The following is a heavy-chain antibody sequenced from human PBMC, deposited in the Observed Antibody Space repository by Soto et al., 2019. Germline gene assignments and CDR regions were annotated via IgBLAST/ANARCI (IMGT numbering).Heavy chain of an antibody. CDR3: ARVTSGWYRGGAFDI. D-gene: IGHD6-19*01. Sequence: VKVSCKASGYTFTGYYMHWVRQAPGQGLEWMGRINPRSGGTNYAQKFQGRVTMTRDTSTSTVYMELSRLRSEDTAVYFFARVTSGWYRGGAFDIWGQGTMVTVSS. CDR2: INPRSGGT. V-gene: IGHV1-46*03. CDR1: GYTFTGYY. J-gene: IGHJ3*02.